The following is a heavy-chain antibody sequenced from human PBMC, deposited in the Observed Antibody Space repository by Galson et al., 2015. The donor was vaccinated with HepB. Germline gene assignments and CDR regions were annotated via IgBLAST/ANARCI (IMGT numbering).Heavy chain of an antibody. J-gene: IGHJ5*01. Sequence: SLRLSCADSGLTFSSHAMGWVHQAPGKGLEWVSSISGGGGSTYYADSVKGRFTISRGNSKNTLFLQMNSLRAEDTAVYYCAEDIRGNLRGNGNYGWFDSWGQGALVTVSS. CDR2: ISGGGGST. V-gene: IGHV3-23*01. D-gene: IGHD3-22*01. CDR3: AEDIRGNLRGNGNYGWFDS. CDR1: GLTFSSHA.